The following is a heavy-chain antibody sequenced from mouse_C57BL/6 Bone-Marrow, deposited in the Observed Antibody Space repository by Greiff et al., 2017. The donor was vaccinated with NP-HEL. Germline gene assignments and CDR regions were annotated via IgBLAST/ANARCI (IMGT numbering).Heavy chain of an antibody. CDR1: GYTFTSYW. Sequence: VQLQQPGAELVKPVASVKLSCKASGYTFTSYWMHWVKQRPGQGLEWIGMIHPNSGSTNYNEKFKSKATLTVDKSSSTAYMQLSSLTSEDSAVYYCARRGDYYGSSYNYFDYWGQGTTLTVSS. D-gene: IGHD1-1*01. CDR3: ARRGDYYGSSYNYFDY. CDR2: IHPNSGST. V-gene: IGHV1-64*01. J-gene: IGHJ2*01.